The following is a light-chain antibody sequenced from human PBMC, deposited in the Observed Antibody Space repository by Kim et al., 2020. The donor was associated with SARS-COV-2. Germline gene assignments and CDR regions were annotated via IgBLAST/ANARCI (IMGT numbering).Light chain of an antibody. CDR2: DVT. Sequence: GQSVTIACTGSSSDIASYDYVSWYQQSPGKAPQLIIYDVTKRPSGVPDRFSGSKSANAASLTVAGLQAEDEADYYCSSYAGSNNGVFGGGTQLTVL. CDR1: SSDIASYDY. V-gene: IGLV2-8*01. CDR3: SSYAGSNNGV. J-gene: IGLJ2*01.